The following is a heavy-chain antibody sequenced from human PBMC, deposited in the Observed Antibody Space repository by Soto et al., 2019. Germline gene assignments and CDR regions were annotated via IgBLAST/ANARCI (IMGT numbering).Heavy chain of an antibody. CDR3: ARGDDFWSAIRRSKYYYGMDV. D-gene: IGHD3-3*01. V-gene: IGHV3-21*01. CDR2: ISSSSSSYI. Sequence: GGSLRLSCAASGFTFSSYSMNWVRQAPGKGLEWVSSISSSSSSYIYYADSVKGRFTISRDNAKNSLYLQMNSLRAEDTAVYYCARGDDFWSAIRRSKYYYGMDVWGQGTKVTVSS. CDR1: GFTFSSYS. J-gene: IGHJ6*02.